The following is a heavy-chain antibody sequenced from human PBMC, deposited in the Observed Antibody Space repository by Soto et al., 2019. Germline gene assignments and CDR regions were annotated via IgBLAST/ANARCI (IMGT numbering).Heavy chain of an antibody. CDR2: INNAGTT. Sequence: EVQLVESGGTLVQPGGSLKLSCAASGFDASVNFMTWVRQAPGKGLEWVSSINNAGTTFYADSVKGRFTISRDDSKNTRFLQMNSLRVEDTAMYYCVRENYYYGMDVWGQGTAVTVSS. CDR1: GFDASVNF. CDR3: VRENYYYGMDV. V-gene: IGHV3-66*01. J-gene: IGHJ6*02.